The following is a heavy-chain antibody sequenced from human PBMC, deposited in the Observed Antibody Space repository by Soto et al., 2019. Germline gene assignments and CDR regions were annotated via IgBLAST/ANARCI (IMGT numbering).Heavy chain of an antibody. D-gene: IGHD2-2*01. V-gene: IGHV4-59*02. J-gene: IGHJ6*02. CDR1: VGSVNIYK. Sequence: SDCVGSVNIYKGSVSRKTPGNGLEWIGYIYYSGSTNYNPSLKSRVTISVDTSKNQFSLKLSSVTAADTFLYYCASVRPAPPVSDVWLQG. CDR3: ASVRPAPPVSDV. CDR2: IYYSGST.